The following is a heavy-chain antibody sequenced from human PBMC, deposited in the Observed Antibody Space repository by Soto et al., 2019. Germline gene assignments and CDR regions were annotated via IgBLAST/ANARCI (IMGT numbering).Heavy chain of an antibody. CDR3: ARPRGGYYGSGSYDY. D-gene: IGHD3-10*01. Sequence: QVQLVESGGGVVQPGRSLRLSCAASGFTFSSYAMHWVRQAPGKGLEWVAVISYDGSNKYYADSVKGRFTISRDNSKNPLYLQMNSLRAEDTAVYYCARPRGGYYGSGSYDYWGQGTLVTVSS. CDR2: ISYDGSNK. CDR1: GFTFSSYA. J-gene: IGHJ4*02. V-gene: IGHV3-30-3*01.